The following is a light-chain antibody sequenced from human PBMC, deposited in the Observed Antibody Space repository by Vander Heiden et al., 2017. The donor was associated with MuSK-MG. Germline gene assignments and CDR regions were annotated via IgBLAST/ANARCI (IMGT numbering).Light chain of an antibody. Sequence: SYVLTPPSSVSVAPGQSAPIPCGVHYIGRKRVHLYQRKPGPAPLLVVSDDSDRPSGSPERFSGSNSGNTATVTISTVEAGDEADYYCQGWDTASDNLVVFGGGTKLTVL. J-gene: IGLJ2*01. CDR3: QGWDTASDNLVV. CDR2: DDS. V-gene: IGLV3-21*02. CDR1: YIGRKR.